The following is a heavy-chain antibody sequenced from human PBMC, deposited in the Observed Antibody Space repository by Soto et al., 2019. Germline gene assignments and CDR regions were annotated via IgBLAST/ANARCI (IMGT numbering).Heavy chain of an antibody. CDR2: ISGSGGST. D-gene: IGHD3-3*01. CDR1: GFTFSSYA. Sequence: EVQLLESGGGLVQPGGSLRLSCAASGFTFSSYAMSWVRQAPGKGLEWVSAISGSGGSTYYADSVKGRFTISRDNSKNTLYLQMNSLRAEDTAVYYCAKDLVYDFWSGYYNYYYYGMDVWGQGTTVTVSS. CDR3: AKDLVYDFWSGYYNYYYYGMDV. J-gene: IGHJ6*02. V-gene: IGHV3-23*01.